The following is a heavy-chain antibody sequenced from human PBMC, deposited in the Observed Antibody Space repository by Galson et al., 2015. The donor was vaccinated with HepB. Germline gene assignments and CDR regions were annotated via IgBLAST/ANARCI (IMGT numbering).Heavy chain of an antibody. V-gene: IGHV2-5*01. CDR2: IYWNDEK. CDR1: GFSLSISGEG. J-gene: IGHJ6*02. Sequence: PALVKPTQTLALPCSFSGFSLSISGEGVGWIRQPPGKALEWLALIYWNDEKRYSPSLKSRLTITKDTSKKQVVLTMTNMDPVDTATYFCTHRVGDYYDSSGYRYYYYGMDVWGQGTTVTVSS. D-gene: IGHD3-22*01. CDR3: THRVGDYYDSSGYRYYYYGMDV.